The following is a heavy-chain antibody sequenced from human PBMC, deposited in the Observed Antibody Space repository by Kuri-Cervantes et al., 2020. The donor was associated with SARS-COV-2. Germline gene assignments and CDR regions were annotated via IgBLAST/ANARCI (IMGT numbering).Heavy chain of an antibody. CDR1: GGSFSGYY. J-gene: IGHJ5*02. V-gene: IGHV4-34*01. CDR3: ARHSDYSSTLLRFLDPQWGFDP. CDR2: INHSGST. Sequence: SQTLSLTCAVYGGSFSGYYWSWIRQPPGKGLEWIGEINHSGSTNYNPSLKSRVTVSVDTSKKQFSLKLSSVTAADTAVYYCARHSDYSSTLLRFLDPQWGFDPWGQGTLVTVSS. D-gene: IGHD3-3*01.